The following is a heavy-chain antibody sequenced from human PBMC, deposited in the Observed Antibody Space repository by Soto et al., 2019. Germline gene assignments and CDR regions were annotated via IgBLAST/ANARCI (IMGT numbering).Heavy chain of an antibody. D-gene: IGHD1-26*01. Sequence: PSETLSLTCTVSGGSVSDYYWSWIRQAPGKGLEWIGYIHYSGSANYNPSLISRVTISVDSSKNQFSLKLSSVTAADTAVYYCARDQNGSPHFDYWGQGTLVTVSS. CDR3: ARDQNGSPHFDY. J-gene: IGHJ4*02. CDR1: GGSVSDYY. V-gene: IGHV4-59*02. CDR2: IHYSGSA.